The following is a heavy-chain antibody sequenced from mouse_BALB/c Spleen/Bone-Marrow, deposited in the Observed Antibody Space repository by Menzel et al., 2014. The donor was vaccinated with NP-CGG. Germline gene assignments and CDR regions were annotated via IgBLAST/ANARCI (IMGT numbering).Heavy chain of an antibody. V-gene: IGHV1-82*01. CDR2: IYPEDGDT. J-gene: IGHJ4*01. Sequence: QVQLQQPGPELVKPGASVKISCETSGYTFSYSWMNWVRQRPGQGLEWIGRIYPEDGDTNYNGRFKGKATLTADKSSNTTYMQLSSLTSVDPAVYFCARNPHYYAMDYWGQGTSVTVSS. CDR1: GYTFSYSW. CDR3: ARNPHYYAMDY.